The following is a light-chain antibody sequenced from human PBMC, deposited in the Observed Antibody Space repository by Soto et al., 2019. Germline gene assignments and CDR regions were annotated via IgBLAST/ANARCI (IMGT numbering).Light chain of an antibody. V-gene: IGKV3-20*01. CDR2: GAS. J-gene: IGKJ2*02. CDR3: QQYGSSLCT. Sequence: EIVLTQSPGTLSLSPGERATLSCRASQSVSSSYLAWYQQKPDQAPRLLIYGASSRATGIPDRFSGSGSGTDFTLTISRLEPEDFAVYYCQQYGSSLCTFGQGTKLEIK. CDR1: QSVSSSY.